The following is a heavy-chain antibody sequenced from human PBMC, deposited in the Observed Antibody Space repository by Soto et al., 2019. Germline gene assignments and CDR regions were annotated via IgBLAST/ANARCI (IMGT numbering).Heavy chain of an antibody. CDR1: GGSISSSSYY. CDR3: ARQWDEDYYDSSGYEMNWFDP. Sequence: SETLSLTCTVSGGSISSSSYYWGWIRQPPGKGLEWIGSIYYSGSTYYNPSLKSRVTISVDTSKNQFSLKLSSVTAADTAVYYCARQWDEDYYDSSGYEMNWFDPWGQGTLVTVSS. D-gene: IGHD3-22*01. J-gene: IGHJ5*02. V-gene: IGHV4-39*01. CDR2: IYYSGST.